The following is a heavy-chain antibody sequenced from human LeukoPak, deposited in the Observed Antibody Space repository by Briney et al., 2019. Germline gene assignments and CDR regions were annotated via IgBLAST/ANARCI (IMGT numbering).Heavy chain of an antibody. CDR3: ARSPFWSGYQRPEPFDY. Sequence: KRGESLKISCKGSGYSFTSYWIGWVRQMPGKGLEWMGIIYPGDSDTRYSPSFQGQVTISADKSISTAYLQWSSLKASDTAMYYCARSPFWSGYQRPEPFDYWGQGTLVTVSS. J-gene: IGHJ4*02. CDR1: GYSFTSYW. V-gene: IGHV5-51*01. D-gene: IGHD3-3*01. CDR2: IYPGDSDT.